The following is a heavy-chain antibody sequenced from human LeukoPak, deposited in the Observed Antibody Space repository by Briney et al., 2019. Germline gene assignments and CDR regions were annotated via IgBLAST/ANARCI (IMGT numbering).Heavy chain of an antibody. CDR1: GASVSGSAYY. D-gene: IGHD4-17*01. CDR3: ARAGTNLGDYDY. Sequence: SETLSLTCTVSGASVSGSAYYWGWIRQPPGKGLEWIGNIYYSGSTYYNPSLKSRVTTSVDTSKNEFSLNLSSVTAADTAVYYCARAGTNLGDYDYWGQGTLVTVSS. V-gene: IGHV4-39*07. CDR2: IYYSGST. J-gene: IGHJ4*02.